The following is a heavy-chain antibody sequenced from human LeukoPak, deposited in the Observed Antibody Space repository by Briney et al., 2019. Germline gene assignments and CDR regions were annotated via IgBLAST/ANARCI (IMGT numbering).Heavy chain of an antibody. D-gene: IGHD6-13*01. CDR1: GCTYRSYD. V-gene: IGHV3-13*01. CDR2: IGTAGEI. CDR3: ARAAYSSTWYSLYFDL. J-gene: IGHJ2*01. Sequence: PGGALRLSCAASGCTYRSYDIHWLRPATGKGLEWVSGIGTAGEIYYPGSVKGRLTISKENAKNSLYLQMNSLKAGDTAGYYCARAAYSSTWYSLYFDLWGRGTLVIVSS.